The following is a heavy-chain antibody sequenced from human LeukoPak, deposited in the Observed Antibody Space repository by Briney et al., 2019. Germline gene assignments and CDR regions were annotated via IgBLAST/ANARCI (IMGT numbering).Heavy chain of an antibody. D-gene: IGHD4-17*01. V-gene: IGHV3-66*01. Sequence: GGSLRLSCAASGFTLSNAWMSWVRQAPGKGLEWVSVIYSGGSTYYADSVKGRFTISRDNSKNTLYLQMNSLRAEDTAVYYCTRGGGGYYGDYGNNNWGQGTLVTVSS. CDR1: GFTLSNAW. CDR3: TRGGGGYYGDYGNNN. CDR2: IYSGGST. J-gene: IGHJ4*02.